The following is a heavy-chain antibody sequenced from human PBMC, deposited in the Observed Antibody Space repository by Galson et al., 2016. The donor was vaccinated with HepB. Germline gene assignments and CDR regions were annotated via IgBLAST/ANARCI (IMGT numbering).Heavy chain of an antibody. CDR2: MSRDEKKF. J-gene: IGHJ5*02. Sequence: SLRLSCAASGFTFSTYAIHWVRQAPGKGLEWVAVMSRDEKKFFYRDSVKGRFTISRDTSKSTLFLQMNSLRTEDTGVYYCARDFTCGSCGTIYNWFDPWGQGAQVTVSS. V-gene: IGHV3-30*04. CDR3: ARDFTCGSCGTIYNWFDP. CDR1: GFTFSTYA. D-gene: IGHD3-16*01.